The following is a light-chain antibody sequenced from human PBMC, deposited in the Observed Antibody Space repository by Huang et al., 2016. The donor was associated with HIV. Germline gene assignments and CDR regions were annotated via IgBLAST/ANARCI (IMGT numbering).Light chain of an antibody. CDR1: QSVSSN. CDR2: GAS. J-gene: IGKJ2*01. Sequence: EIVMTQSPATLSVSPGERATLSCRASQSVSSNLAWYQQKPGQAPRRIIYGASRRAPGIPARFSGSGSGTEFTLSISSLQPEDSAVYYCQHYDNWPPNTFGQGTKLEIK. V-gene: IGKV3-15*01. CDR3: QHYDNWPPNT.